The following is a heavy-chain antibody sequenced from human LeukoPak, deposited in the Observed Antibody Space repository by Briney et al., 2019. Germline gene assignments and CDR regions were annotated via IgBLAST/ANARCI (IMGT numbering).Heavy chain of an antibody. CDR1: GFTFSSYE. CDR2: ISSSGSTI. D-gene: IGHD5-24*01. Sequence: PGGSLRLSCAASGFTFSSYEMNWVRQAPGKGLEWVSYISSSGSTIYYADSVKGRFTISRDNAKNSLHLQMNSLRAEDTAVYYCARVGGVGDGYNFPFDYWGQGTLVTVSS. V-gene: IGHV3-48*03. CDR3: ARVGGVGDGYNFPFDY. J-gene: IGHJ4*02.